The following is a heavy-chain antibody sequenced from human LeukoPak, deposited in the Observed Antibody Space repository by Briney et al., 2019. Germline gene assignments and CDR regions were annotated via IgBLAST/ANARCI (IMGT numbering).Heavy chain of an antibody. CDR2: ISSNGSTI. CDR3: ARDTDTAMESFDY. Sequence: GGSLRLSCAASGFTFSDYYMSWIRQAPGKGLEWVSYISSNGSTIYYADSVKGRFTISRDYAKNSLYLQMNSLRAEDTAVYYCARDTDTAMESFDYWGQGTLVTVSS. D-gene: IGHD5-18*01. CDR1: GFTFSDYY. J-gene: IGHJ4*02. V-gene: IGHV3-11*01.